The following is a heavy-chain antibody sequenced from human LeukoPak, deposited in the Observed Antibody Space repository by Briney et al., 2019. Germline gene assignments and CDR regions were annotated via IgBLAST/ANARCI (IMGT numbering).Heavy chain of an antibody. V-gene: IGHV3-11*04. CDR2: ISSSGSTI. Sequence: GGSLRLSCAASGFTFSDYYMSWIRQAPGKGLEWVSYISSSGSTIYYADSVKGRFTISRDNAKNSLYLQMNSLRAEDTAVYYCARRGAADYYYYYMDVWGKGTTVTVSS. D-gene: IGHD1-26*01. CDR1: GFTFSDYY. J-gene: IGHJ6*03. CDR3: ARRGAADYYYYYMDV.